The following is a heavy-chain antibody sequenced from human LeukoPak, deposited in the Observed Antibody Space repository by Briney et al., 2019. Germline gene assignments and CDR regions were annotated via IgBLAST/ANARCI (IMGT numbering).Heavy chain of an antibody. D-gene: IGHD6-13*01. J-gene: IGHJ4*02. CDR1: GYTFISYY. CDR3: AGSSVERQQLARFDY. CDR2: INLSGGGT. Sequence: ASVKVSCKASGYTFISYYMHWVRQAPGQGLEWMGIINLSGGGTSHAQKFQGRVTMSRDTSTSTVCMELSSLRSEDTAVYYCAGSSVERQQLARFDYWGQGTLVTVSS. V-gene: IGHV1-46*01.